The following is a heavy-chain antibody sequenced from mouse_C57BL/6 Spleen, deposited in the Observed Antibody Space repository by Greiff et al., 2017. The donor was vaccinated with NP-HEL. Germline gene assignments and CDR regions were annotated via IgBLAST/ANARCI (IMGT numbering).Heavy chain of an antibody. CDR1: GYTFTSYW. J-gene: IGHJ4*01. Sequence: QVQLQQPGAELVMPGASVKLSCKASGYTFTSYWMHWVKQRPGQGLEWIGEIDPSDSYTNYNQKFKGKSTLTVDKSSSTAYMQLSSLTSEDSAVYYCARVGPSYTYAMDYWGQGTSVTVSS. D-gene: IGHD1-1*01. V-gene: IGHV1-69*01. CDR3: ARVGPSYTYAMDY. CDR2: IDPSDSYT.